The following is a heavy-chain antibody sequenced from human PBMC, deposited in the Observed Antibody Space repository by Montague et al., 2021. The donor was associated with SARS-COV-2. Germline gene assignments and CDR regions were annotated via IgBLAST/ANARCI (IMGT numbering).Heavy chain of an antibody. Sequence: SETLSLTCTVSGGSISSSSYYWGWIRQPPGKGLEWIGSIYYSGSTYYNLSLKSRVTIYVDTSKNQFSLKLSSVTAADTAVYYCGRVYSGYEDPTAFDPWGQGTLVTVSS. CDR2: IYYSGST. D-gene: IGHD5-12*01. CDR1: GGSISSSSYY. CDR3: GRVYSGYEDPTAFDP. V-gene: IGHV4-39*01. J-gene: IGHJ5*02.